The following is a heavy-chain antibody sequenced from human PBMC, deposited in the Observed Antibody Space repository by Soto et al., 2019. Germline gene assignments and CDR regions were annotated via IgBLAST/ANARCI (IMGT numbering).Heavy chain of an antibody. J-gene: IGHJ5*02. CDR2: IIPIFGTA. CDR1: GGTFSSYA. D-gene: IGHD2-15*01. V-gene: IGHV1-69*01. CDR3: ARLIAATSQGPNWFDP. Sequence: QVQLVQSGAEVTKPGSSVKVSCKASGGTFSSYAISWVRQAPGQGLEWMGGIIPIFGTANYAQKFQGRVTITADESTSTAYMELSSLRSEDTAVYYCARLIAATSQGPNWFDPWGQGTLVTVSS.